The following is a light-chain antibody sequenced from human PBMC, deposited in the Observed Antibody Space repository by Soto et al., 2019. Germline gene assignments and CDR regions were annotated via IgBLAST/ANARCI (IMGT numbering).Light chain of an antibody. J-gene: IGLJ1*01. V-gene: IGLV2-14*01. CDR3: SSYTSSRTYV. Sequence: QSVLTQPASVSGSPGQSITISCTGTTSDVGGYNYVSWYQQHPGKAPKLMIYGVSTRPSGASDRFSGSKSGNTASLTISGLQAEDEADYYCSSYTSSRTYVFGTGTKVTVL. CDR2: GVS. CDR1: TSDVGGYNY.